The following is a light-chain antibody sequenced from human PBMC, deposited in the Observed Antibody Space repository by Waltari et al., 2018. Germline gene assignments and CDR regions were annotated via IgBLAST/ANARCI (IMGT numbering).Light chain of an antibody. CDR2: GAS. CDR3: QHYVRLPAT. CDR1: QSVGGT. V-gene: IGKV3-20*01. J-gene: IGKJ1*01. Sequence: EIVLTQSPGTLSLSPGERATLSCWASQSVGGTLAWYQQKPGQAPRLLIYGASSRATGIPDRFSGSGSGTEFSFTSSRLEPEDFAGYYCQHYVRLPATFGQGTKVEIK.